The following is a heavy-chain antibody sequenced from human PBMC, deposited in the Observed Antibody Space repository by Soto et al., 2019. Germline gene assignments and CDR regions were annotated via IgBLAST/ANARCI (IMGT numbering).Heavy chain of an antibody. CDR1: VFTFIDYW. Sequence: GWSLRLSCASSVFTFIDYWMRWVRLSPGKGLEWVANIKHDGSDIRYVDSVKGRFTMSRDNAENSLYLQMSSLGAEDTAMYYCARDPYGNGYGAFDIWGQGTMVTVSS. J-gene: IGHJ3*02. D-gene: IGHD3-22*01. CDR3: ARDPYGNGYGAFDI. V-gene: IGHV3-7*03. CDR2: IKHDGSDI.